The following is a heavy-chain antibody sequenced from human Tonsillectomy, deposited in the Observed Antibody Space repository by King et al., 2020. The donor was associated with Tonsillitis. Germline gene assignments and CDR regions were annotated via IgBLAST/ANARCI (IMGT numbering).Heavy chain of an antibody. CDR3: AKLKASGNSNFDS. Sequence: VQLVESGGGLVQPGGSLRLSCAASGFTFNNYHMSWIRQAPGKGLEWVSGFTSGGDTYYADSVKGRFTISRDTSKNTLYLQVNSLRAEDTAIYYCAKLKASGNSNFDSWGQGTLVTVSS. J-gene: IGHJ4*02. CDR2: FTSGGDT. D-gene: IGHD4-23*01. V-gene: IGHV3-23*04. CDR1: GFTFNNYH.